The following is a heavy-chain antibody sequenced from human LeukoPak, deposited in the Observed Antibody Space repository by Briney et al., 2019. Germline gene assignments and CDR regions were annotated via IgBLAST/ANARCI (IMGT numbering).Heavy chain of an antibody. Sequence: GGSLRLSCAVSGLTFSNYAMTWVRQAPGKGLEWVSSVSGSGRNTFYPDSVEGRFTISRDNSKNTVYLQMDSLRADDTAVYYCVKSRRVGANQRGLFDYWGQGTLVTVSP. V-gene: IGHV3-23*01. CDR3: VKSRRVGANQRGLFDY. CDR2: VSGSGRNT. J-gene: IGHJ4*02. CDR1: GLTFSNYA. D-gene: IGHD1-26*01.